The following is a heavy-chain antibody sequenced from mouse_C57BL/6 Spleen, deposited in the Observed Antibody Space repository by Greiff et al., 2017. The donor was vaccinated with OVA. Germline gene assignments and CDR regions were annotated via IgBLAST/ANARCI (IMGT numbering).Heavy chain of an antibody. CDR1: GYTFTSYD. CDR2: IYPRDGST. CDR3: AREGGGYYAMDY. J-gene: IGHJ4*01. D-gene: IGHD1-1*02. V-gene: IGHV1-85*01. Sequence: VQRVESGPELVKPGASVKLSCKASGYTFTSYDINWVKQRPGQGLEWIGWIYPRDGSTTYNEKFKGKATLTVDTSSSTAYMELHSLTSEDSAVYFCAREGGGYYAMDYWGQGTSVTVSS.